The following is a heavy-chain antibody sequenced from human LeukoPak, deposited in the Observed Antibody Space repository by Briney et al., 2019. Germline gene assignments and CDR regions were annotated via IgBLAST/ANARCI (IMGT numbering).Heavy chain of an antibody. D-gene: IGHD3-10*01. CDR3: ARERIYFGSGGDLTDARLFYYYGMDV. Sequence: GGSLRLSCAASGSYWMHWVRQAPGKGLVWVSHINSDGSWTSYADSVKGRFTISRDNSKNTLYLQMSSLRAGDTAVYYCARERIYFGSGGDLTDARLFYYYGMDVWGQGTTVTVSS. CDR2: INSDGSWT. CDR1: GSYW. V-gene: IGHV3-74*01. J-gene: IGHJ6*02.